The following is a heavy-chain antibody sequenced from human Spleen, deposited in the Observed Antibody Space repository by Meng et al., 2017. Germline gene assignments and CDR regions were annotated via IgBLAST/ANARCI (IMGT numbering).Heavy chain of an antibody. CDR3: ARGPSIYGDYNWFDS. V-gene: IGHV1-69*06. CDR1: GGTFSSYA. Sequence: QVQLGPAVAVVKKPGSSVKVSCKASGGTFSSYAISWVRQAPGQGLEWMGGIIPIFATTNYAQKFQGRVTITADRSTATAYMDLSSLRSEDTAIYYCARGPSIYGDYNWFDSWGQGTLVTVSS. D-gene: IGHD4-17*01. CDR2: IIPIFATT. J-gene: IGHJ5*01.